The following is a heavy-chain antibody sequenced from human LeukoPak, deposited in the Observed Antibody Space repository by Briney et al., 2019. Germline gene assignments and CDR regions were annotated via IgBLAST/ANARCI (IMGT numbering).Heavy chain of an antibody. CDR1: SGSISRAAYY. D-gene: IGHD2-2*01. Sequence: SQTLSLTCTVSSGSISRAAYYWTWIRQHPGKGLEWIGHIYYSGRTDYNPTLKSRVNISIDTSKNQFSLRVNSVTAADTAVYYCGRGGGRSSTGMDVWGQGTTVTVSS. CDR2: IYYSGRT. CDR3: GRGGGRSSTGMDV. J-gene: IGHJ6*02. V-gene: IGHV4-31*03.